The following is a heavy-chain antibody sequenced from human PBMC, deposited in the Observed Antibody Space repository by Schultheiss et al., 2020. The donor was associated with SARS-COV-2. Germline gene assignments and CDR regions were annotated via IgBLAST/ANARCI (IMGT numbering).Heavy chain of an antibody. CDR2: IRSKAYGGTT. V-gene: IGHV3-49*03. D-gene: IGHD2-2*01. CDR3: TTSIVVVPAAYYYYYGMDV. Sequence: GESLKISCTASGFTFGDYAMSWFRQAPGKGLEWVGFIRSKAYGGTTEYAASVKGRFTISRDDSKSIAYPQMNSLKTEDTAVYYCTTSIVVVPAAYYYYYGMDVWGQGTTVTVSS. J-gene: IGHJ6*02. CDR1: GFTFGDYA.